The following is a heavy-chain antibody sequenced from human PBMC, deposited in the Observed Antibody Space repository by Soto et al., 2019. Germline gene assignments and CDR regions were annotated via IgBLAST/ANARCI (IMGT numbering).Heavy chain of an antibody. CDR1: GFSLSTDDVG. CDR2: IYWDDDK. CDR3: ARSKYSISSFDY. Sequence: KSGPTLVNPTQTLTLTCTFSGFSLSTDDVGVGWIRQPPGKALDWLAVIYWDDDKRYSPSLKSRLTITKDTSKNQVLLTMTNVDPVDTATYFCARSKYSISSFDYWGQGALVTVSS. J-gene: IGHJ4*02. V-gene: IGHV2-5*02. D-gene: IGHD6-6*01.